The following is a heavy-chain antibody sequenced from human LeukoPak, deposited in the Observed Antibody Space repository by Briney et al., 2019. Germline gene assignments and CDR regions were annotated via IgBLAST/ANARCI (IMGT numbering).Heavy chain of an antibody. V-gene: IGHV3-30-3*01. CDR1: GLSFSSYA. CDR3: ARDGHGVPLDY. D-gene: IGHD4-17*01. Sequence: GSSLRLSCAASGLSFSSYAMHWVRQAPGKGLEWVAVISYDGTEKYYGDSVKGRFTISRDNSKNTLYLQMNSLRAEDTALYYCARDGHGVPLDYWGQGTLVTVSS. CDR2: ISYDGTEK. J-gene: IGHJ4*02.